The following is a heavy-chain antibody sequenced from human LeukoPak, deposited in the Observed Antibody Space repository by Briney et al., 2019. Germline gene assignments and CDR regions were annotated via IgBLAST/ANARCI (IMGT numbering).Heavy chain of an antibody. D-gene: IGHD1-20*01. CDR3: AYSWNAVDDNWFDP. V-gene: IGHV1-69*05. CDR2: IIPIFGTA. Sequence: SVTVSFKASGGTFSSYAISWVRQAPGQGLEWMGGIIPIFGTANYAQKFQGRVTITTDESASTAYMELSSLRSEDTAVYYCAYSWNAVDDNWFDPWGQGTLVTVSS. CDR1: GGTFSSYA. J-gene: IGHJ5*02.